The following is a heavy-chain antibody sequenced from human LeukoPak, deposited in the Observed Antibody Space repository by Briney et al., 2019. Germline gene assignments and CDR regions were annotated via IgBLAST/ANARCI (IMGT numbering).Heavy chain of an antibody. CDR1: GASFSDYY. CDR3: ARDGDSGPTYGGISHY. Sequence: SETLSLTCAVYGASFSDYYWSWIRQPPGKGLEWIGEINHSGSTNYNPSLKSRVTISVDTSKNQFSLKLSSVTAADTAVYYCARDGDSGPTYGGISHYWGQGTLVTVSS. V-gene: IGHV4-34*01. J-gene: IGHJ4*02. D-gene: IGHD4-23*01. CDR2: INHSGST.